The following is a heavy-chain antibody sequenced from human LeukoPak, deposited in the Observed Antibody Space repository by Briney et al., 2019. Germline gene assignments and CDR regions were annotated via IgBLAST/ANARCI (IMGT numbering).Heavy chain of an antibody. CDR2: INHSGST. Sequence: SETLSLTCAVYGGSFSGYYWSWIRQPPGKGLEWIGEINHSGSTNYNPSLKSRVTISVDTSKNQFSLKLSSVTAADTAVYYCARGSLYYYGSGEGPPDYWGQGTLVTVSS. V-gene: IGHV4-34*01. J-gene: IGHJ4*02. CDR1: GGSFSGYY. D-gene: IGHD3-10*01. CDR3: ARGSLYYYGSGEGPPDY.